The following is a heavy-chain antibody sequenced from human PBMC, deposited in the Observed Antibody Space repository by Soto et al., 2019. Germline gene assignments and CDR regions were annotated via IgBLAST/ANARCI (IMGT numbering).Heavy chain of an antibody. Sequence: QVQLQESGPGLVKPSQTLSLTCTVSGGSISSGGYYWSWIRQHPGKGLEWIGYIYYSGSTYYNPSLKRRVTISVDTSKNQFSLKLSSVTAADTAVYYCAREVAYCGGDCYSSFDYWGQGTLVTVSS. CDR3: AREVAYCGGDCYSSFDY. D-gene: IGHD2-21*02. CDR2: IYYSGST. CDR1: GGSISSGGYY. V-gene: IGHV4-31*03. J-gene: IGHJ4*02.